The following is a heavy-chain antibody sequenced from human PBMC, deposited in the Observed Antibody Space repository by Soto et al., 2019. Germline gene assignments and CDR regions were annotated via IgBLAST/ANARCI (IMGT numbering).Heavy chain of an antibody. D-gene: IGHD4-17*01. CDR1: GYSFTTYD. V-gene: IGHV1-8*01. CDR2: TNPKTGNT. Sequence: QVQLVQSGAEVKKPGASVKVSCKTSGYSFTTYDINWVRQAAGQGLEWMGWTNPKTGNTGYAQQFQGRVTMTRTTSISTVYMELSSLRSEDTAVYYCAKVGSRGDYHFDLWGQGTLVTVSS. CDR3: AKVGSRGDYHFDL. J-gene: IGHJ5*02.